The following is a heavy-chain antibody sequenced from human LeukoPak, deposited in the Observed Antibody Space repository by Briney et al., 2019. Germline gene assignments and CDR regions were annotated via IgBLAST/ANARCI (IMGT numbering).Heavy chain of an antibody. CDR2: IYYSGST. D-gene: IGHD1-1*01. Sequence: PSETLSLTCTVSGGSISSGSYYWSWIRQPPGKGLEWIGYIYYSGSTNYNPSLKSRVTISVDTSKNQFSLKLSSVTAADTAVYYCARGRWNDLNYYFDYWGQGTLVTVSS. CDR3: ARGRWNDLNYYFDY. J-gene: IGHJ4*02. CDR1: GGSISSGSYY. V-gene: IGHV4-61*01.